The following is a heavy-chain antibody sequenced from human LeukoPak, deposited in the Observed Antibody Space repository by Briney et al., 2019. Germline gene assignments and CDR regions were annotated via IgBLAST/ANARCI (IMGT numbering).Heavy chain of an antibody. V-gene: IGHV3-33*06. D-gene: IGHD6-13*01. Sequence: GRSLRLSCAASGFTFSSYGMHSVRQAPGKGLEWVAVIWYDGSNKYYADSVKGRFTISRDNSKNTLYLQMNSLRAEDTAVYYCAKGIAAAGTGYNYWGQGTLVTVSS. CDR1: GFTFSSYG. CDR3: AKGIAAAGTGYNY. CDR2: IWYDGSNK. J-gene: IGHJ4*02.